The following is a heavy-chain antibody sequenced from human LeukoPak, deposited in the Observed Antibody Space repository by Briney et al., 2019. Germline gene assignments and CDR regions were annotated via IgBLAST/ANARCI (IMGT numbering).Heavy chain of an antibody. D-gene: IGHD3-10*01. CDR1: GYTFTGYY. Sequence: ASVKVSCKASGYTFTGYYMHWVRQAPGQGLEWMGWINPNSGGTNYAQKFQGRVTMTRDTSISTAYMELSRLRSDDTAVYYCARGRITMVRGVIITCWFDPRGQGTLVTVSS. CDR3: ARGRITMVRGVIITCWFDP. CDR2: INPNSGGT. V-gene: IGHV1-2*02. J-gene: IGHJ5*02.